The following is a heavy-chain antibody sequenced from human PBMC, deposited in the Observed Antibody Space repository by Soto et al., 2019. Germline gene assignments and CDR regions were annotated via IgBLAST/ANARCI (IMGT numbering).Heavy chain of an antibody. CDR3: ARDDVYYDFWSGYYFGY. D-gene: IGHD3-3*01. J-gene: IGHJ4*02. CDR1: GFTFSSYW. V-gene: IGHV3-7*03. CDR2: IKQDGSEK. Sequence: PGGSLRLSCAASGFTFSSYWMSWVRQAPGKGLEWVANIKQDGSEKYYVDSVKGRFTISRDNAKNSLYLQMNSLRAEDTAVYYCARDDVYYDFWSGYYFGYWGQGTLVTVSS.